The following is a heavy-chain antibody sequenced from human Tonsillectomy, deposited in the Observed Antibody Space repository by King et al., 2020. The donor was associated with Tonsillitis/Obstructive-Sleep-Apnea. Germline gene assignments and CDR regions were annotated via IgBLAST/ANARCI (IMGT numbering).Heavy chain of an antibody. CDR1: GYTFTSYT. V-gene: IGHV7-4-1*02. CDR3: ARDDSGTYRYYYYMDV. D-gene: IGHD3-10*01. Sequence: QLVQSGSELKKPGASVKVSCKASGYTFTSYTMDWVRQAPGQGLEWGGWINTETGNPTYVQGFTGRFVFSLDTSVSTAYLQISSLKAEDTAVYYCARDDSGTYRYYYYMDVWGKGTTVTVSS. CDR2: INTETGNP. J-gene: IGHJ6*03.